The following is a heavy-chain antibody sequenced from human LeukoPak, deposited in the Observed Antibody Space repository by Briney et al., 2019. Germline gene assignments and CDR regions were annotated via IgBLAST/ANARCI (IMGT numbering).Heavy chain of an antibody. CDR3: ARRGDSYGRFDY. Sequence: ESMDISCKASGYNCTNYWIGWVHQMPGKGLEWIGIISPGDSDNRYSPSFQGQVTISADKSICTAYLQWSSLKASDTAMYYCARRGDSYGRFDYWGQRIMAADSS. CDR1: GYNCTNYW. CDR2: ISPGDSDN. V-gene: IGHV5-51*07. D-gene: IGHD5-18*01. J-gene: IGHJ4*02.